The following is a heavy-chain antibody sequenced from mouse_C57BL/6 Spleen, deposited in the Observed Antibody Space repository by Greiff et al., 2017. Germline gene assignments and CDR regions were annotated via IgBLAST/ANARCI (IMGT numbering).Heavy chain of an antibody. Sequence: QVHVKQPGAELVMPGASVTLSCKASGYTFTSYWMHWVKQRPGQGLEWIGEIDPSDSYTNYNQKFKGKSTLTVDKSSSTAYMQLSSLTSEDSAVYYCAIPGTAQAAWFAYWGQGTLVTVSA. V-gene: IGHV1-69*01. J-gene: IGHJ3*01. CDR3: AIPGTAQAAWFAY. CDR2: IDPSDSYT. D-gene: IGHD3-1*01. CDR1: GYTFTSYW.